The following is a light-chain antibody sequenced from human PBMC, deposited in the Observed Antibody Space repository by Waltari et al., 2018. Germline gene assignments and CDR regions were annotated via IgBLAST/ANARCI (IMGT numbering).Light chain of an antibody. V-gene: IGLV3-19*01. CDR2: GKN. J-gene: IGLJ3*02. CDR1: CPRTYF. CDR3: SSRDSSGNHVL. Sequence: SSGLTQDPAVSVALGQTVRITCQGDCPRTYFDTWYQQKPGQAPLLVIYGKNNRPSGIPDRFSGSSSEDTTSLTITGAQAEDEADYFCSSRDSSGNHVLFGGGTKLTVL.